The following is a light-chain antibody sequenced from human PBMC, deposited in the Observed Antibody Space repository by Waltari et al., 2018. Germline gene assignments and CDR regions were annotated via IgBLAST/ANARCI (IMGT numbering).Light chain of an antibody. Sequence: QSALTQPASISGSPGPSITIPCPGTISAVGSFTLLSWYQHHPGQAPKLMIFEVSQRPSGISDRFSGSKSGNTASLTISGLQAEDEANYYCCSYARSKVGLCGGGTKLTVL. CDR3: CSYARSKVGL. V-gene: IGLV2-23*02. CDR1: ISAVGSFTL. J-gene: IGLJ3*02. CDR2: EVS.